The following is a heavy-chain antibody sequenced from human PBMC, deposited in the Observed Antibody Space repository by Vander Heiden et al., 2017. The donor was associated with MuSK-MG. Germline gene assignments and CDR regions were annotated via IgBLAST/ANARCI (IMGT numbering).Heavy chain of an antibody. CDR1: GATFSRFG. Sequence: QVQLVQSGAEVKTPGSSVQVPCKASGATFSRFGISWVRQAPGQGLEWMGGIIPIFGTTNYAQRFQGRVTITADESTSTAYMELSSLRSEDTAMYYCARDTPTVYGDYTLAFDIWGPGTTVTVSS. V-gene: IGHV1-69*01. CDR3: ARDTPTVYGDYTLAFDI. J-gene: IGHJ3*02. CDR2: IIPIFGTT. D-gene: IGHD4-17*01.